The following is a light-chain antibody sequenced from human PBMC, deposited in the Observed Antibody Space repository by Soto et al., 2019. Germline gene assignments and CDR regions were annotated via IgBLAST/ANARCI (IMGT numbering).Light chain of an antibody. CDR2: GAS. V-gene: IGKV3-15*01. J-gene: IGKJ2*02. Sequence: EIVMTQSPATLSVSPGERATLSCRASQSVSSNLAWYQQKPGQAPRLLIYGASTRATGIPARFSGSGSGTEFTLTNSSLQAEDCAVYYCQQYNNWPPWTFGQGTKLEIK. CDR1: QSVSSN. CDR3: QQYNNWPPWT.